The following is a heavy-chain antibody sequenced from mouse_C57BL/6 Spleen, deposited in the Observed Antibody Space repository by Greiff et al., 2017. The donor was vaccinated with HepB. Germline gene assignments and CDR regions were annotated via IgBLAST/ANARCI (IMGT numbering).Heavy chain of an antibody. CDR3: ARKVYYGNYAWFAY. Sequence: QVQLQQPGAELVKPGASVKMSCKASGYTFTSYWITWVKQRPGQGLEWIGDIYPGSGSTNYNEKFKSKATLTVDTSSSTAYMQLSSLTSEDSAVYYCARKVYYGNYAWFAYWGQGTLVTVSA. V-gene: IGHV1-55*01. CDR1: GYTFTSYW. CDR2: IYPGSGST. J-gene: IGHJ3*01. D-gene: IGHD2-1*01.